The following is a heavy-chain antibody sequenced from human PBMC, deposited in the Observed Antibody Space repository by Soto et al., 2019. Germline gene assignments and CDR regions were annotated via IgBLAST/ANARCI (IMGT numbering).Heavy chain of an antibody. V-gene: IGHV1-69*02. J-gene: IGHJ6*03. D-gene: IGHD1-1*01. CDR2: IIPILGIA. CDR1: GGTFSSYT. Sequence: SVKVSCKASGGTFSSYTIRWVRQAPGQGLEWMGRIIPILGIANYAQKFQGRVTITADKSTSTAYMELSSLRSEDTAVYYCARSTTYYYYMDVWGKGTTVTVSS. CDR3: ARSTTYYYYMDV.